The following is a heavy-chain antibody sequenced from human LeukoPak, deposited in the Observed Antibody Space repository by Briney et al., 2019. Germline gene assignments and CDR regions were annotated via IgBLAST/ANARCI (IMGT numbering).Heavy chain of an antibody. Sequence: TSETLSLTCAVSGGSITSSNWWIWVRQPRGKGLEWIREIYHSGSTNYNPSLKSRVSISVDKSKNQFSLHLRSVTAADTAMYYCAKDQYPQRRAAFDTWGQGTMVTVSS. J-gene: IGHJ3*02. CDR1: GGSITSSNW. V-gene: IGHV4-4*02. CDR2: IYHSGST. CDR3: AKDQYPQRRAAFDT. D-gene: IGHD2/OR15-2a*01.